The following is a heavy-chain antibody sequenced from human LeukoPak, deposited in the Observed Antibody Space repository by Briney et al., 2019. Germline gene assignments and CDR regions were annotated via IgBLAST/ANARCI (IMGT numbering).Heavy chain of an antibody. J-gene: IGHJ4*02. CDR3: ARSFGGSYAYFDY. CDR2: ISYDGTNK. CDR1: GFTCSSHN. V-gene: IGHV3-30-3*01. D-gene: IGHD1-26*01. Sequence: GGSLRLSCAASGFTCSSHNMHWVRQAPGKGLEWVALISYDGTNKYYADSVKGRFTVSRDDSKNTLYLQVNSLRVEDAAVYYCARSFGGSYAYFDYWGQGTLVTVSS.